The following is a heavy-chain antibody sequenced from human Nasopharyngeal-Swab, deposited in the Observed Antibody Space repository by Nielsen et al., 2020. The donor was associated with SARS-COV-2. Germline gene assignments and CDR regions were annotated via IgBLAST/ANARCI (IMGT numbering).Heavy chain of an antibody. D-gene: IGHD3-16*01. CDR2: IYYSGST. V-gene: IGHV4-39*01. Sequence: WIRQHPGKGMEWIGSIYYSGSTDYNPSLKSRVTIAVDTSKNQFSLKLSSVTAADTAVYYYARRVARAPRHEGDYYYGMDVWGQGTTVTVSS. J-gene: IGHJ6*02. CDR3: ARRVARAPRHEGDYYYGMDV.